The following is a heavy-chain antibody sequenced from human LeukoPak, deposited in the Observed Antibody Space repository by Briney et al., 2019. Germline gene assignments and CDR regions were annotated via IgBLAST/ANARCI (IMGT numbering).Heavy chain of an antibody. CDR3: ARDYSLPAEFWSGSSTHYYYYGMDV. Sequence: ASVKVSCKASGYTFTAYYIHWVRQAPGQGLEWMGWINPSGGSTSYAQKFQGRVTMTRDTSTSTVYMELSSLRSEDTAVYYCARDYSLPAEFWSGSSTHYYYYGMDVWGQGTTVTVSS. CDR2: INPSGGST. J-gene: IGHJ6*02. V-gene: IGHV1-46*01. CDR1: GYTFTAYY. D-gene: IGHD3-3*01.